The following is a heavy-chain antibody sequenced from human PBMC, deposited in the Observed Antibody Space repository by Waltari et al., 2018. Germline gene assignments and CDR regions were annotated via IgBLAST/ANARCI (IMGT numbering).Heavy chain of an antibody. D-gene: IGHD6-13*01. CDR2: IYYSGST. V-gene: IGHV4-39*07. CDR1: GGSISSSSYY. Sequence: QLQLQESGPGLVKPSETLSLTCTVSGGSISSSSYYWGWIRQPPGKGLEWIGRIYYSGSTYYNPSLKSRVTISVDTSKNQFSLKLSSVTAADTAVYYCATQGSGIAAAGTIYDAFDIWGQGTMVTVSS. J-gene: IGHJ3*02. CDR3: ATQGSGIAAAGTIYDAFDI.